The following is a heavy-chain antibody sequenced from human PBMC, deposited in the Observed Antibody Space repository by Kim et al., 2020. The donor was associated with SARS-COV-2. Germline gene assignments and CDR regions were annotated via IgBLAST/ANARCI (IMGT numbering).Heavy chain of an antibody. CDR2: ISTTSSAI. D-gene: IGHD2-8*02. V-gene: IGHV3-48*02. CDR1: GFTFTDYD. J-gene: IGHJ4*03. Sequence: GGSLRLSCTASGFTFTDYDMNWVRQAPGKGLEWVSYISTTSSAIYHADSVKGRFTISRDNAKNSLFLQMNSLRDEDTAVYYCGRGRYCTGGRCYFDYWG. CDR3: GRGRYCTGGRCYFDY.